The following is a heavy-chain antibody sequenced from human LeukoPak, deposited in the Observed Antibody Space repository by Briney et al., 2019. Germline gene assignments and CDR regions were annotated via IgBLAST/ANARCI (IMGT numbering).Heavy chain of an antibody. V-gene: IGHV3-30*03. Sequence: GGSLRLSCAASAFTFSSYGMHWVRQAPGKGLEWVAFISYDGSKKYYADSVKGRFTISRDNSKNTLYLQMNSLRAEDTAVYYCESHYYDGSGYYGSWDYWGQGTLVTVSS. D-gene: IGHD3-22*01. CDR1: AFTFSSYG. CDR2: ISYDGSKK. J-gene: IGHJ4*02. CDR3: ESHYYDGSGYYGSWDY.